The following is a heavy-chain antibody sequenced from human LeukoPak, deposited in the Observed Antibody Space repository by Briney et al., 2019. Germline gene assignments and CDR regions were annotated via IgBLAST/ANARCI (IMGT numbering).Heavy chain of an antibody. J-gene: IGHJ5*02. V-gene: IGHV3-23*01. D-gene: IGHD3-3*01. CDR2: STGTGYST. Sequence: PGGSLRLSCAASEFTFSNYAMSWVRQAPGKGLEWVSGSTGTGYSTYYADSVKGRFTISRDNAKSSLSLQMNSLRVEDTAIYYCVRELNDLTWGQGALVTVSS. CDR3: VRELNDLT. CDR1: EFTFSNYA.